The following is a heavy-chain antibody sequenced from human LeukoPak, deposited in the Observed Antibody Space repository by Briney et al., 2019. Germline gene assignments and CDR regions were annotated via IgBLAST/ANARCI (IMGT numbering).Heavy chain of an antibody. V-gene: IGHV3-23*01. J-gene: IGHJ6*02. Sequence: GGSLRLSCAASGFTFSSYAMSWVRQAPGKGLEWVSAISGRGGSTYYADSVKGRFTISRDNSKNTLYLQMNSLRAEDTAVYYCAKDKIAAAAYYYYGMDVWGQGTTVTVSS. D-gene: IGHD6-13*01. CDR2: ISGRGGST. CDR1: GFTFSSYA. CDR3: AKDKIAAAAYYYYGMDV.